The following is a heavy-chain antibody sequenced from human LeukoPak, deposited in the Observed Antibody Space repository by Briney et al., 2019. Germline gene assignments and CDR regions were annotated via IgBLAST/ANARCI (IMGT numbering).Heavy chain of an antibody. Sequence: ASVKVSCKASGYTFTSYYMHWVRQAPGQGLEWMGLIIPSGGSTSYAQKYQGRVTMTRDTSTSTVYMELSSLRSEDTAVYYCARGGGYSYGPRRPFDYWGQGTLVTVSS. J-gene: IGHJ4*02. CDR1: GYTFTSYY. D-gene: IGHD5-18*01. V-gene: IGHV1-46*01. CDR2: IIPSGGST. CDR3: ARGGGYSYGPRRPFDY.